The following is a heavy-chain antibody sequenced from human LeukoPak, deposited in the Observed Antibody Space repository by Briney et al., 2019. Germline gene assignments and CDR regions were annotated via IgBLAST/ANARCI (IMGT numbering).Heavy chain of an antibody. J-gene: IGHJ4*02. Sequence: GASVKVSCKASGYTFTSYYMHWVRQAPGQGLEWMGRINPNSGGTNYAQKFQGRVTMTRDTSISTAYMELSRLRSDDTAVYYCARGRSLGYCSGGSCYLSYWGQGTLVTVSS. D-gene: IGHD2-15*01. CDR1: GYTFTSYY. CDR3: ARGRSLGYCSGGSCYLSY. CDR2: INPNSGGT. V-gene: IGHV1-2*06.